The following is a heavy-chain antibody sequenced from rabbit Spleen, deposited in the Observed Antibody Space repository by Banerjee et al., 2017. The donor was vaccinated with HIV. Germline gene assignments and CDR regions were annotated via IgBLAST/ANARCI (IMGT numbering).Heavy chain of an antibody. CDR3: ARDAGTSFSTYGMDL. CDR1: GVSFSVSSY. V-gene: IGHV1S45*01. J-gene: IGHJ6*01. CDR2: IDAGSSDFT. D-gene: IGHD8-1*01. Sequence: QEQLEESGGDLVKPGASLTLTCTASGVSFSVSSYMCWVRQAPGKGLEWIACIDAGSSDFTYFASWAKGRFTISKTSSTTVTLQMTSLTAADTATYFCARDAGTSFSTYGMDLWGPGTLVTVS.